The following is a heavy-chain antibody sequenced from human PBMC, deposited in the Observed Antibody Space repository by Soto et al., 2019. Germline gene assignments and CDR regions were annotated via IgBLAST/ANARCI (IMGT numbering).Heavy chain of an antibody. CDR2: ISKDGSNT. D-gene: IGHD4-17*01. CDR3: AGTTVTTVGYFDY. Sequence: QVQLVESGGGVVQPGRSLRLSCGASGFTFSLYAMHWVRQAPGKGPEWLSVISKDGSNTYYADSVKGRFTISRDNSEKTLYLQMNSLRPEDTAVYYCAGTTVTTVGYFDYWGHGTLVIVSS. J-gene: IGHJ4*01. V-gene: IGHV3-30*03. CDR1: GFTFSLYA.